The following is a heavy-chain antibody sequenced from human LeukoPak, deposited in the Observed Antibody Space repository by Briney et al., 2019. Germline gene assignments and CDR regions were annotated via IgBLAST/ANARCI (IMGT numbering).Heavy chain of an antibody. CDR3: ARVPSEWFGELSHDY. J-gene: IGHJ4*02. CDR2: ISGSGANT. CDR1: GFAFTSYA. Sequence: PGGSLRLSCAASGFAFTSYALSWVRQAPGKGLEWVSVISGSGANTHYTDPVKGRFTISRDNSKNTLYLQMNSLRAEDTAVYYCARVPSEWFGELSHDYWGQGTLVTVSS. D-gene: IGHD3-10*01. V-gene: IGHV3-23*01.